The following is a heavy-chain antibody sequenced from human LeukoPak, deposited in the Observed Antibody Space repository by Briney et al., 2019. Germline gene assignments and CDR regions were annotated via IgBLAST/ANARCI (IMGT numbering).Heavy chain of an antibody. CDR3: ARGLGGELPPFDY. CDR1: GYTFTSYG. Sequence: ASVKVSCKASGYTFTSYGISWVRQAPGQGLEWMSWINPTTGGTNYAQKFQGRVTMTRDTSISTAYLELSRLTFHDTAVYYCARGLGGELPPFDYWGQGTLVTVSS. V-gene: IGHV1-2*02. CDR2: INPTTGGT. D-gene: IGHD1-26*01. J-gene: IGHJ4*02.